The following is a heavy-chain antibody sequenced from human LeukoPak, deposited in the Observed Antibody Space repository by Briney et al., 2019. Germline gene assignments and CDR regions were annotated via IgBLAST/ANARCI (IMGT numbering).Heavy chain of an antibody. CDR3: ARGRDRSDDYVWGSYWFDP. Sequence: SETLSLTCTVSGGSISSYYWSWIRQPAGKGLEWIGRIYTSGSTNYNPSLKSRVTMSVDTSKNQFSLKLSSVTAADTAVYYCARGRDRSDDYVWGSYWFDPWGQGTLVTVSS. J-gene: IGHJ5*02. V-gene: IGHV4-4*07. CDR2: IYTSGST. CDR1: GGSISSYY. D-gene: IGHD3-16*01.